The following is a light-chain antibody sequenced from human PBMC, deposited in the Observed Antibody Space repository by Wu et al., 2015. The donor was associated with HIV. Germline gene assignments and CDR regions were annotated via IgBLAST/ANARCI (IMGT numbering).Light chain of an antibody. CDR2: DAS. Sequence: GDRVTITCQASQAIYDSLAWYQQKPGKAPELLVYDASRLESGVPSRFSGSGSGTDFTLTISSLQPEDFATYYCQQYYNTLPLTFGGGTKVEIK. CDR1: QAIYDS. CDR3: QQYYNTLPLT. J-gene: IGKJ4*01. V-gene: IGKV1-NL1*01.